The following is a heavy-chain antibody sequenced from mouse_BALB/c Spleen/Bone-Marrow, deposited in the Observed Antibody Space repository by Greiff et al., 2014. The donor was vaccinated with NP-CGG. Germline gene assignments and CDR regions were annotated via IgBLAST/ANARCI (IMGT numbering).Heavy chain of an antibody. Sequence: DVQLQESGAELVKPGASVKLSCTASGFNIKDTYMHWVKQRPEQSLEWIGRIDPANGNTKYDPKFQGKATITADTSSNTAYLQLSSLTSEDTAVYYCASYYYGSSSFAYWGQGTLVTVSA. D-gene: IGHD1-1*01. CDR1: GFNIKDTY. J-gene: IGHJ3*01. V-gene: IGHV14-3*02. CDR2: IDPANGNT. CDR3: ASYYYGSSSFAY.